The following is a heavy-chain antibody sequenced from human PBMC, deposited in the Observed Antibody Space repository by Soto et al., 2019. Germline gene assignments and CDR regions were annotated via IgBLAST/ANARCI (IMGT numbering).Heavy chain of an antibody. CDR2: INHSGST. V-gene: IGHV4-34*01. Sequence: GLEWIGEINHSGSTNYNPSLKSRVTISVDTSKNQFSLKLSSVTAADTAVYYCARARWGAVAGKFGWFDPWGQGTLVTVSS. D-gene: IGHD6-19*01. CDR3: ARARWGAVAGKFGWFDP. J-gene: IGHJ5*02.